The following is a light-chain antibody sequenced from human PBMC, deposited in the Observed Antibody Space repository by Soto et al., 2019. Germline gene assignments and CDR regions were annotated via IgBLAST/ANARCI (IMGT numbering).Light chain of an antibody. CDR1: QSVSSSY. Sequence: GFAQSPCTLSLSTGERATLSCRASQSVSSSYLAWYQQKPGQAPRLAIYAASTRASGVPARFSGSGSGTEFTLTISSLEPEDFAVYYCQQRSNWPPVFGGGTKVDIK. CDR3: QQRSNWPPV. V-gene: IGKV3D-20*02. CDR2: AAS. J-gene: IGKJ4*01.